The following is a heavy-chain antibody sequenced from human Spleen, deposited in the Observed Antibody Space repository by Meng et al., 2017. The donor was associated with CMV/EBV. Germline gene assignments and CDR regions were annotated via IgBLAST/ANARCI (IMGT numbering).Heavy chain of an antibody. Sequence: FTVRANYMSWDGQAPGKGLEWVSIMYSGGSKYYAEYVKGRFTNSRNNSKNTLYLQMNSLRAEDTAVYYCARRLGYCSSTSCSHYFDYWGQGTLVTVSS. D-gene: IGHD2-2*01. CDR1: FTVRANY. J-gene: IGHJ4*02. CDR3: ARRLGYCSSTSCSHYFDY. V-gene: IGHV3-53*01. CDR2: MYSGGSK.